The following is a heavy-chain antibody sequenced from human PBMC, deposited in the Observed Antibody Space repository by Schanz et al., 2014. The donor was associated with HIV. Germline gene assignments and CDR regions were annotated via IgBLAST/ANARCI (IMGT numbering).Heavy chain of an antibody. Sequence: QVQLVQSGAEVKKPGASVTVSCKASGYTFTNYFIHWVRQAPGQGSEWMGWINPNSADTGYAQKSQGRMTMDRDTSISTAYTEFRRLRSVATAVSSCAREATAARQFYHFGMDVWGQGTTVTVSS. CDR2: INPNSADT. CDR3: AREATAARQFYHFGMDV. J-gene: IGHJ6*02. V-gene: IGHV1-2*02. D-gene: IGHD6-6*01. CDR1: GYTFTNYF.